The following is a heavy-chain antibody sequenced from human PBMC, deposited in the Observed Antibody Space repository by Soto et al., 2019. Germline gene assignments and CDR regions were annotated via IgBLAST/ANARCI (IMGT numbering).Heavy chain of an antibody. CDR1: GGTFSSYA. V-gene: IGHV1-69*10. CDR3: ARDLFVHDILTAYYKGMYYFDY. J-gene: IGHJ4*01. D-gene: IGHD3-9*01. Sequence: SVKVSCKASGGTFSSYAISWVRQAPGQGLEWMGGINPILSMSNYAQYFQGRVTITADKSTSTAFMELSSLRSEDTAVYYCARDLFVHDILTAYYKGMYYFDYWG. CDR2: INPILSMS.